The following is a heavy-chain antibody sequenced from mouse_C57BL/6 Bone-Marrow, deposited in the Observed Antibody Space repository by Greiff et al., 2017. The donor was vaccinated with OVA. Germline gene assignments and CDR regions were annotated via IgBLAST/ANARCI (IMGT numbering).Heavy chain of an antibody. CDR2: IDPENGDT. J-gene: IGHJ2*01. CDR1: GFNIKDDY. CDR3: TTTTVVARGYYFDY. D-gene: IGHD1-1*01. V-gene: IGHV14-4*01. Sequence: EVKLVESGAELVRPGASVKLSCTASGFNIKDDYMHWVKQRPEQGLEWIGWIDPENGDTEYASKFQGKATITADTSSNTAYLQLSSLTSEDTAVYYCTTTTVVARGYYFDYWGQGTTLTVSS.